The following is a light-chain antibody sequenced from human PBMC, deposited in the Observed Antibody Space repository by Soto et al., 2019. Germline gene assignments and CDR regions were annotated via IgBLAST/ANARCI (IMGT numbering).Light chain of an antibody. CDR1: SGHSSYI. J-gene: IGLJ1*01. CDR2: LDGSGSY. CDR3: ETWDNNTRV. Sequence: QLVLTQSSSASASLGSSVKVTFTLSSGHSSYIIAWHQQQPGKAPRYLMKLDGSGSYNKGSGVPDRFSGSRSGADRYLTISNLQSEDEADYYCETWDNNTRVFGTGTKLTVL. V-gene: IGLV4-60*03.